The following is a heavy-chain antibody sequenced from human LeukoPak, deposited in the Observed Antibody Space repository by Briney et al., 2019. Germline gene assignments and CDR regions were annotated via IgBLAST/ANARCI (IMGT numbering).Heavy chain of an antibody. CDR1: GGTFSSYA. V-gene: IGHV1-69*13. CDR3: ARVLSTAPTFDY. D-gene: IGHD4-17*01. CDR2: IIPIFGTA. Sequence: LVKVSCKASGGTFSSYAISWVRQAPGQGLEWMGGIIPIFGTANYAQKFQGRVTITADESTSTAYMELSSLRSEDTAVYYCARVLSTAPTFDYWGQGTLVTVSS. J-gene: IGHJ4*02.